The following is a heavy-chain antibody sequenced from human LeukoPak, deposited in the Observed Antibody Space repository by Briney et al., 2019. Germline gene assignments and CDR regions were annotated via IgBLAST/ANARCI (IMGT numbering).Heavy chain of an antibody. CDR3: ARARGPYSHYGMDV. Sequence: QTGGSLRLSCAASGFTFSSYAMYWVRQAPGKGLEWVAVISYDGSNKYYADSVKGRFTISRDNSKNTLYLQMNSLRAEDTAVYYCARARGPYSHYGMDVWGQGTTVTVSS. J-gene: IGHJ6*02. V-gene: IGHV3-30*04. CDR2: ISYDGSNK. CDR1: GFTFSSYA. D-gene: IGHD5-12*01.